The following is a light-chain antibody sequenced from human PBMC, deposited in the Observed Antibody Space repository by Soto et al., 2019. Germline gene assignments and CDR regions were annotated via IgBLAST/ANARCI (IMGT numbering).Light chain of an antibody. V-gene: IGKV3-11*01. J-gene: IGKJ4*01. CDR2: EAS. CDR3: QQRHTWPTT. CDR1: QDITTY. Sequence: EIVLTQSPATLSLSPGERATLSCRASQDITTYLAWYQHRPGQGPRLLIYEASKRATGIPARFSGSGSGTDFTLTISSLEPKDFGVYYCQQRHTWPTTFGGGAKVEI.